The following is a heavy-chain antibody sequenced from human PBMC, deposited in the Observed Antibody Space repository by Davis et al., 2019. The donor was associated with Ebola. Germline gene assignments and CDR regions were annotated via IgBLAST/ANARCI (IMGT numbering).Heavy chain of an antibody. D-gene: IGHD3-3*01. CDR1: GGSISSSSYY. Sequence: SETLSLTCTVSGGSISSSSYYWGWIRQPPGKGLEWIGSIYYSGNTYYNPSLKSRVTISVDTSKNQFSLKLSSVTAADTAVYYCARSPIFGAPLLYNWFDPWGQGTLVTVSS. J-gene: IGHJ5*02. CDR2: IYYSGNT. CDR3: ARSPIFGAPLLYNWFDP. V-gene: IGHV4-39*01.